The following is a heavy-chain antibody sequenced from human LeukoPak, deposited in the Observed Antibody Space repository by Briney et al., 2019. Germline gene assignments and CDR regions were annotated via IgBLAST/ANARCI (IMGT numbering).Heavy chain of an antibody. V-gene: IGHV4-39*01. CDR2: IYYSGST. CDR3: ARHAGGISATGTRPFDY. CDR1: GASFSSSTYY. D-gene: IGHD6-13*01. Sequence: SETLSLTCTVSGASFSSSTYYWGWIRQPPGKGVEGIGSIYYSGSTYYNPSLKSRVTMSVDTSKNQFSLKLSSVTAADTAVYYCARHAGGISATGTRPFDYWGQGTLVTVSS. J-gene: IGHJ4*02.